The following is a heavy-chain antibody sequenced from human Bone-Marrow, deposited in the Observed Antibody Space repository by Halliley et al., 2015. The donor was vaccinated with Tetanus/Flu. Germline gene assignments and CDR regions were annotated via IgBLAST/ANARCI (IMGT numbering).Heavy chain of an antibody. V-gene: IGHV4-34*01. CDR3: ARDMRPMKYFQF. CDR2: AKPLGAP. J-gene: IGHJ1*01. Sequence: GLEWIGEAKPLGAPDSNPPLGSRVTLSVDPSKNQFPLRLTSVTAADTALYFCARDMRPMKYFQFWSQGTLVTVSS.